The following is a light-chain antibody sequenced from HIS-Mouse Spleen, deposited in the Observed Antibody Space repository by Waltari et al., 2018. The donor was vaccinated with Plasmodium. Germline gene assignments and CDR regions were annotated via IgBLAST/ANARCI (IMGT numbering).Light chain of an antibody. Sequence: QSVLTQPPSASGTPGQRVTISCSGSSSNIGSNYVYWYQQLPGTAPKLRIYRNNQLPSGVPDRVAGSKSGTSASLAISGLRSEDEADYYCAAWDDSLSGRVFGGGTKLTVL. CDR2: RNN. V-gene: IGLV1-47*01. J-gene: IGLJ3*02. CDR3: AAWDDSLSGRV. CDR1: SSNIGSNY.